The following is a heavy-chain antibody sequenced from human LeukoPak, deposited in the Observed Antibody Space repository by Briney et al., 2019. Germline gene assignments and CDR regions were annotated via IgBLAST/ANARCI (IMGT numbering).Heavy chain of an antibody. Sequence: PSETLSLTCTVSGGSISSYYWSWIRQPPGKGLEWIGNIYYSGSTNYNPSLKSRVSISVDTSKNQFSLKLSSVTAADTAVYYCTRGSIAYYYMDVWGKGTTVTISS. D-gene: IGHD3-22*01. CDR2: IYYSGST. CDR1: GGSISSYY. J-gene: IGHJ6*03. V-gene: IGHV4-59*01. CDR3: TRGSIAYYYMDV.